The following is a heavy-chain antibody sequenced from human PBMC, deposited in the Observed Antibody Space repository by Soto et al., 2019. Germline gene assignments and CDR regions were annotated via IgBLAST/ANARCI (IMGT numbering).Heavy chain of an antibody. J-gene: IGHJ4*02. Sequence: GGSLRLSCTASGFSFSNYAVTWVRQAPGKGLEWVSSIGGDTSYTYYADSVKGRFTISRDKSKNTLYLQMNSLRAEDTAVYYCARARSTAAGLFDYWGLGTLVTVSS. D-gene: IGHD6-13*01. CDR1: GFSFSNYA. CDR3: ARARSTAAGLFDY. CDR2: IGGDTSYT. V-gene: IGHV3-23*01.